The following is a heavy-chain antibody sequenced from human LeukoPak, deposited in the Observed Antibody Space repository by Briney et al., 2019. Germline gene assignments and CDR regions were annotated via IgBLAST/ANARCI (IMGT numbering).Heavy chain of an antibody. CDR2: INPNSGDT. V-gene: IGHV1-2*02. D-gene: IGHD2-15*01. J-gene: IGHJ4*02. CDR3: ARTFVVYCSGGSCSSASHFDY. CDR1: GYTFTGYY. Sequence: ASVKVSCKASGYTFTGYYMHWVRQAPGQGLEWMGSINPNSGDTNYAQKFQGRVTMTRDTSISTAYMELSRLRSDDTAVYYCARTFVVYCSGGSCSSASHFDYWGQGTLVTVSS.